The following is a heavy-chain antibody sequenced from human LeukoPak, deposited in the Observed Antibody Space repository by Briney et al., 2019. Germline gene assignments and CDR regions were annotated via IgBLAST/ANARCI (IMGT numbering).Heavy chain of an antibody. CDR1: GFNFRDHW. D-gene: IGHD6-19*01. CDR3: VKNNGWFHLAQ. Sequence: GGSLRLSCAASGFNFRDHWMDWVRQAPGKGLEWVGHIKTDGSETYYLDSLRGRFSISRDNTNNALYLQMNSLRVEDTAVYYCVKNNGWFHLAQWGQERWSPSPQ. J-gene: IGHJ4*02. CDR2: IKTDGSET. V-gene: IGHV3-7*03.